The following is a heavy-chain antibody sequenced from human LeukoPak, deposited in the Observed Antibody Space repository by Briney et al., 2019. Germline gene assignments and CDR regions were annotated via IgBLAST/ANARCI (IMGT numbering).Heavy chain of an antibody. D-gene: IGHD6-19*01. J-gene: IGHJ4*02. Sequence: ASVKVSCKVSGYTLTELSMHWVRQAPGKRIEWMGGFDPEDGETIYAQKFQGRVTMTEDTSTDTAYMELSSLRSEDTAVYYCATHPRIAVAGTFDYWGQGTLVTVSS. V-gene: IGHV1-24*01. CDR1: GYTLTELS. CDR2: FDPEDGET. CDR3: ATHPRIAVAGTFDY.